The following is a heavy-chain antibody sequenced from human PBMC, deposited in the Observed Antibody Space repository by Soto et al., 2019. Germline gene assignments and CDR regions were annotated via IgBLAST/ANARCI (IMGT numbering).Heavy chain of an antibody. V-gene: IGHV1-18*04. CDR2: ISGYNDNT. CDR3: ARNVTRIADSYYGMDV. Sequence: ASVKVSCKASGYTFTSYGINWVRQAPGQGLEWMGWISGYNDNTNYAQRLQGRVTMTTDTATSTAYMELRSLRSDGTAVYYCARNVTRIADSYYGMDVWGQGTTVTVSS. J-gene: IGHJ6*02. D-gene: IGHD2-15*01. CDR1: GYTFTSYG.